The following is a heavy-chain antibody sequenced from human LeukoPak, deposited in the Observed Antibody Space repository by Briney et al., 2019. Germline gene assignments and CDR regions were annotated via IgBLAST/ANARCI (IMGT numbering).Heavy chain of an antibody. CDR3: AKERDGYNSEYYFDY. D-gene: IGHD5-24*01. J-gene: IGHJ4*02. CDR2: ISWDGGST. CDR1: GFTFDDYA. Sequence: GSLRLSCAASGFTFDDYAMHWVRQAPGKGLEWVSLISWDGGSTYYADSVKGRFTISRDNSKNSLYLQMNSLRAEDTALYYCAKERDGYNSEYYFDYWGQGTLVTVSS. V-gene: IGHV3-43D*03.